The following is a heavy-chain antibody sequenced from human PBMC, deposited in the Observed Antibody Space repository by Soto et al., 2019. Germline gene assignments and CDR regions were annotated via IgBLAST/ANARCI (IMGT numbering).Heavy chain of an antibody. Sequence: QVQFVQSGAELKKPGASVKVSCKASGYTFTNYAMHWVRQAPGQRLEWMGWINAGNGNTKYSQKFQGRVTITRDTSARTAYVELTSLRSDDTAVYYCARAGYCSSTSCSDAFDIWCQGTWVTFSS. V-gene: IGHV1-3*01. CDR3: ARAGYCSSTSCSDAFDI. D-gene: IGHD2-2*01. CDR2: INAGNGNT. J-gene: IGHJ3*02. CDR1: GYTFTNYA.